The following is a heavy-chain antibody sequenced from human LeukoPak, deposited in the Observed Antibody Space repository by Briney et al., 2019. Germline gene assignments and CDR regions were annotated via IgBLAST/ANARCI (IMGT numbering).Heavy chain of an antibody. V-gene: IGHV4-61*02. J-gene: IGHJ5*01. Sequence: SESLSLTCSVSVGSISSGSYYGSWVRQPAGKGLEWIGRIYTSGSTSYKPSLKSRVTRSVYTSKSQSSLKTSSVTAADTAVYYCARDRLRLGLLWFGEGAIDPWGQGTLVTVSS. CDR1: VGSISSGSYY. D-gene: IGHD3-10*01. CDR3: ARDRLRLGLLWFGEGAIDP. CDR2: IYTSGST.